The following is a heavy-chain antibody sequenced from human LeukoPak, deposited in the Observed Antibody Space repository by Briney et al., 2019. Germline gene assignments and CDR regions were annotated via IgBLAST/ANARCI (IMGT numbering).Heavy chain of an antibody. CDR2: ISGSGGEI. V-gene: IGHV3-23*01. CDR3: AKDRLEWLLSSDS. J-gene: IGHJ4*02. D-gene: IGHD3-3*01. Sequence: GGSLRLSCAASGFTFSSYAMSWVRQAPGKGLEWVSGISGSGGEIYYADSVKGRFTISRDNSENTLYLQMNSLRAEDTAVYYCAKDRLEWLLSSDSWGQGTLVTVSS. CDR1: GFTFSSYA.